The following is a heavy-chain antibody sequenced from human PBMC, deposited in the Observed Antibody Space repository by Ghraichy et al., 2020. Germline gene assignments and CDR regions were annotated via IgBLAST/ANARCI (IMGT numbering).Heavy chain of an antibody. V-gene: IGHV4-59*01. J-gene: IGHJ4*02. CDR2: IFHSGST. CDR3: ARDYGSGSYEY. D-gene: IGHD3-10*01. Sequence: SQTLSLTYTVSGGSIRSYYWSWIRQPPGKGLVWIGYIFHSGSTSYNPSLKSRVTISVDTSKNQFSLKLNSVTAADTAVYYCARDYGSGSYEYWGQGTLVTVSS. CDR1: GGSIRSYY.